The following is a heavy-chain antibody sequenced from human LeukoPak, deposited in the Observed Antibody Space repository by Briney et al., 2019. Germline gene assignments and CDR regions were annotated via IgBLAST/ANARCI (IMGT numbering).Heavy chain of an antibody. CDR3: ARYGRFLVRGVEFSYFDF. Sequence: PGGSLRLSCEASGFTFSGYWMTWVRQAPGKGLEWVANIKGDGSEKYYVDSVKGRFTISRDNTENSLYLQLNNLRAEDTAVYFCARYGRFLVRGVEFSYFDFWGQGTLVTVSS. D-gene: IGHD3-10*01. CDR1: GFTFSGYW. V-gene: IGHV3-7*02. J-gene: IGHJ4*02. CDR2: IKGDGSEK.